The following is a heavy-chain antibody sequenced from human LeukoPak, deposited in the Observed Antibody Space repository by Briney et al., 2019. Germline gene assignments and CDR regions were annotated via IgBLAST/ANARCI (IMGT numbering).Heavy chain of an antibody. D-gene: IGHD5-12*01. J-gene: IGHJ3*02. CDR1: GGSISSYY. V-gene: IGHV4-59*01. CDR2: IYYSGST. Sequence: SETLSLTCTVSGGSISSYYWSWIRQPPGKGLEWIGYIYYSGSTNYNPSLKSRVTISVDTSKSQFSLKLSSVTAADTAVYYCARIAPRGYSGYDDAFDIWGQGTMVTVSS. CDR3: ARIAPRGYSGYDDAFDI.